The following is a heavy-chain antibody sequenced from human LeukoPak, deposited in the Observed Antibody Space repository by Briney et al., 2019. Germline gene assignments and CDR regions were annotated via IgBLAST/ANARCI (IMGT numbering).Heavy chain of an antibody. V-gene: IGHV4-61*02. CDR3: ARIDFWSGHFDY. J-gene: IGHJ4*02. Sequence: SETLSLTCTVSGGSISSGSYYWSWIRQPAGKGLEWIGRIYTSGSTNYNPSLKSRVTISVDTSKNQFSLKLSSVTAADTAVYYCARIDFWSGHFDYWGQGTLVTVSS. CDR1: GGSISSGSYY. D-gene: IGHD3-3*01. CDR2: IYTSGST.